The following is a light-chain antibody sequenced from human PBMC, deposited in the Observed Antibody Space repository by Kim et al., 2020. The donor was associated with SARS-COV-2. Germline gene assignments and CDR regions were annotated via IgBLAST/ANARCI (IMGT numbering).Light chain of an antibody. CDR2: GTS. J-gene: IGKJ2*01. V-gene: IGKV3-20*01. CDR3: QEYDRPPYT. CDR1: QSIAPNH. Sequence: LSPGERATLSCRASQSIAPNHLAWFQQKPGQASRLLIYGTSSRATGIPDRFSASESGTDFTLTISRLEPEDVAVYCCQEYDRPPYTFGQGTKLEIK.